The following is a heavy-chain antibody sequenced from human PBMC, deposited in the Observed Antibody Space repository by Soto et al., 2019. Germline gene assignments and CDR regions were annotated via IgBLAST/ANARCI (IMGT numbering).Heavy chain of an antibody. V-gene: IGHV1-69*12. D-gene: IGHD3-3*01. CDR3: ARDGDPGYSFWSGPLGGGRFDP. Sequence: QVQLVQSGAEVKEPGSSVNVSCKTSGGTFGNTAVTWVRQVPGQGLAWIGGIVPLFGTANYAQKFRGRVMITADESTSTAYMDRSSLRSDDTAIDYCARDGDPGYSFWSGPLGGGRFDPWGQGTLVTVSS. CDR1: GGTFGNTA. J-gene: IGHJ5*02. CDR2: IVPLFGTA.